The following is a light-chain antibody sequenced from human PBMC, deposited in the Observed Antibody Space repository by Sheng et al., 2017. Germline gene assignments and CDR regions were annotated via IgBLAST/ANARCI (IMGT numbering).Light chain of an antibody. V-gene: IGKV3-20*01. Sequence: EILLTQSPGTLSLSPEERATLSCRASLTVNTNYLAWYQKRPGQPPRVLIYGASNRATGIPDRFSGSGSGRDFTLTISRLEPEDFAVYYCQQYGSSPWTFGHGTKVEIK. CDR3: QQYGSSPWT. CDR1: LTVNTNY. J-gene: IGKJ1*01. CDR2: GAS.